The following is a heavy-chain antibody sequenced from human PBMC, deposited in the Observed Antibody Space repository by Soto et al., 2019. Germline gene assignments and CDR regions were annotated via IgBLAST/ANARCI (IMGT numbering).Heavy chain of an antibody. V-gene: IGHV3-7*01. Sequence: GGSLRLSCAASGFTFSSYWMSWVRQAPGKGMEWVANIKQDGSSTSYADSVKGRFTISRDNAKNTLYLQMNSLRAEDTAVYYCARDPVNRQYFDWISTRGAGYYGMDVWGQGTTVTVSS. CDR1: GFTFSSYW. D-gene: IGHD3-9*01. CDR2: IKQDGSST. CDR3: ARDPVNRQYFDWISTRGAGYYGMDV. J-gene: IGHJ6*02.